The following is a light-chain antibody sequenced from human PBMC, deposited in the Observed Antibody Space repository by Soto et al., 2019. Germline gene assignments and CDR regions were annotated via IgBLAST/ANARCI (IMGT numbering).Light chain of an antibody. CDR2: NNN. CDR1: SSNIGRNT. CDR3: AAWDASLNGRV. Sequence: QSVLTQPPSASGTPGQRVTISCSGSSSNIGRNTVNWYQQFPGTAPNLLIYNNNERPSGVPDRFSGSKSGTSASLAISGLRSEDEADYCCAAWDASLNGRVFGGGTKLTVL. J-gene: IGLJ3*02. V-gene: IGLV1-44*01.